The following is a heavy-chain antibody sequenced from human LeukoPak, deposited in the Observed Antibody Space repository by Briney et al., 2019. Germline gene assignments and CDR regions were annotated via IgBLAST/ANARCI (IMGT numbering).Heavy chain of an antibody. CDR2: ISSSGSTI. CDR1: GFTFSDYY. V-gene: IGHV3-11*01. J-gene: IGHJ3*02. CDR3: AKDNQQQLAYDAFDI. Sequence: KSGGSLRLSCAASGFTFSDYYMSWIRQAPGKGLEWVSYISSSGSTIYYADSVKGRFTISRDNAKNSLYLQMNSLRAEDTAVYYCAKDNQQQLAYDAFDIWGQGTMVTVSS. D-gene: IGHD6-13*01.